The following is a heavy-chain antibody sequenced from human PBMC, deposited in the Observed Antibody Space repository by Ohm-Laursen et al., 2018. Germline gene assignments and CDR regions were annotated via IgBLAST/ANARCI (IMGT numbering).Heavy chain of an antibody. Sequence: SLRLSCAASGFTFSDYSMSWIRQAPGKGLEWVSYISNSASTIYYTDSVKGRFTISRDNAKNSLNLQMNSLRAEDTAVYYCARVLITGSTCDYWGQGTLVTVSS. CDR3: ARVLITGSTCDY. CDR2: ISNSASTI. V-gene: IGHV3-11*01. CDR1: GFTFSDYS. J-gene: IGHJ4*02. D-gene: IGHD1-7*01.